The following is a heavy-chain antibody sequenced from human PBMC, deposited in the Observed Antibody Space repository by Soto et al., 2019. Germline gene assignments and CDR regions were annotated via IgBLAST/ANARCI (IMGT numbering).Heavy chain of an antibody. CDR2: ITSGGST. D-gene: IGHD3-3*01. CDR1: GFTVSSVY. V-gene: IGHV3-66*01. CDR3: ARDILGGAYDFWH. Sequence: VQLVESGGGLVQPGGSLRLSCAASGFTVSSVYMTWVRQVPGKGLEWVSVITSGGSTYYADSVRGRFTISRDNSKNTLYLQMNSLRAEDTAVYYCARDILGGAYDFWHGGQGTLVTVSS. J-gene: IGHJ4*02.